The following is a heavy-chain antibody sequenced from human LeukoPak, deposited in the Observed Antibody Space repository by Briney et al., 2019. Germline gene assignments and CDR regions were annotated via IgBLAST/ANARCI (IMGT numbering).Heavy chain of an antibody. CDR3: ATDRGYNWNDQRFDP. D-gene: IGHD1-1*01. CDR1: GGSISSSSYY. J-gene: IGHJ5*02. Sequence: SETLSLTCTVSGGSISSSSYYWGWIRQPPGKGLEWIGSIYYSGSTYYNPSLKSRVTISVDTSKNQFSLKLSSVTAADTAVYYCATDRGYNWNDQRFDPWGQGTLVTVSS. CDR2: IYYSGST. V-gene: IGHV4-39*07.